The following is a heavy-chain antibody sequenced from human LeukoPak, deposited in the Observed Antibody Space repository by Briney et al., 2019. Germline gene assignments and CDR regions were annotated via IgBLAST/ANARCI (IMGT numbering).Heavy chain of an antibody. CDR2: IYTSGST. D-gene: IGHD6-13*01. CDR1: GGSISSYY. CDR3: ARGSAAAGTSDY. J-gene: IGHJ4*02. V-gene: IGHV4-4*07. Sequence: SETLSLTRTVSGGSISSYYWSWIRQPAGKGLEWIGRIYTSGSTNYNPSLKSRVTISVDTSKNQFSLKLSSVTAADTAVYYCARGSAAAGTSDYWGQGTLVTVSS.